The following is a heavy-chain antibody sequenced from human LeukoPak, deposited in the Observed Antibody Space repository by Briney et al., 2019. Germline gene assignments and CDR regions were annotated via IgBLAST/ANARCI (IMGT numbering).Heavy chain of an antibody. CDR2: IYTSGST. D-gene: IGHD1-1*01. CDR1: GGSIRRYY. CDR3: ARDSKWNGHYMDV. J-gene: IGHJ6*03. V-gene: IGHV4-4*07. Sequence: SETLSLTCTVSGGSIRRYYWSWIRQPAGNGLEWIGRIYTSGSTNYNPSLKSRVTMSVDTSKNQFSLKLSSVTAADTAVYYCARDSKWNGHYMDVWGKGTTVTVSS.